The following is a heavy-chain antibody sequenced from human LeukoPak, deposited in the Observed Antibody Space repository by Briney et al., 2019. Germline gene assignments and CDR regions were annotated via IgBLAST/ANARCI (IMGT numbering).Heavy chain of an antibody. D-gene: IGHD6-13*01. J-gene: IGHJ4*02. V-gene: IGHV3-9*01. CDR3: AKDIFGYSSSRAIDY. Sequence: GRSLRLSCAASGFTFDDYAMHWVRQAPGKGLEWVPGLTWNSGSVAYADSVKGRFTISRDNAKNSLYLQMNSLRAEDTALYYCAKDIFGYSSSRAIDYWGQGTLVTVSS. CDR1: GFTFDDYA. CDR2: LTWNSGSV.